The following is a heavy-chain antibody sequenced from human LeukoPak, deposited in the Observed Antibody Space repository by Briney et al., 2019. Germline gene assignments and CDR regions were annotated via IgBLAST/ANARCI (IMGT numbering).Heavy chain of an antibody. CDR2: FYYSGST. CDR1: GGSISRSSYY. Sequence: SETLSLTCIVSGGSISRSSYYWGWIPQPPGKGREWIGSFYYSGSTYYNPSLKSRVTISVETAQKQLSFTHRPVTAGEPAVHYCARQGAFNYWGQGTLVTVSS. D-gene: IGHD3-16*01. V-gene: IGHV4-39*01. CDR3: ARQGAFNY. J-gene: IGHJ4*02.